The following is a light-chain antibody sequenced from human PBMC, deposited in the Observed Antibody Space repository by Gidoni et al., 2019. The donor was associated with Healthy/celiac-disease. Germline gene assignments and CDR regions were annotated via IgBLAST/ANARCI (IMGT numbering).Light chain of an antibody. CDR3: QQYNSYST. CDR1: QSISSW. Sequence: DIQMTQSPSTLSASVGDRVTITCTASQSISSWLAWYQQKPGTAPKLLIYKASSLASGVPSRFSGSGSGTEFTLTISSLPPDDFATYYCQQYNSYSTFGPGTKVDIK. V-gene: IGKV1-5*03. CDR2: KAS. J-gene: IGKJ3*01.